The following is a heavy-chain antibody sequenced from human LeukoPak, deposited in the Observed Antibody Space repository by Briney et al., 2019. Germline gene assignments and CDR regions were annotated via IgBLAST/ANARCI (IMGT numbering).Heavy chain of an antibody. CDR2: IYHSGST. CDR3: AKGRLRFHSLDY. J-gene: IGHJ4*02. V-gene: IGHV4-30-2*01. Sequence: PSETLSLTCAVSGGSISSGGYSWSWIRQPPGKGLEWIGYIYHSGSTYYNPSLKSRVTISVDRSKNQFSLKLSSVTAADTAVYYCAKGRLRFHSLDYWGQGTLVTVSS. D-gene: IGHD3-16*01. CDR1: GGSISSGGYS.